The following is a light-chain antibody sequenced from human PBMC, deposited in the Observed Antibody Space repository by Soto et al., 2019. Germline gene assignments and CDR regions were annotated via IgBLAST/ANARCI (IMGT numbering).Light chain of an antibody. J-gene: IGKJ3*01. CDR2: GSS. Sequence: EIVLTQSPGTLSLSQGERVTLSCRASQSVSSSHLAWYQQKPGQAPRLLIYGSSSRATAIPDRFSGSGSGTDFTLTISRLEPEDFAVYYCQQYGSSAFTFGPGTKVDI. CDR1: QSVSSSH. CDR3: QQYGSSAFT. V-gene: IGKV3-20*01.